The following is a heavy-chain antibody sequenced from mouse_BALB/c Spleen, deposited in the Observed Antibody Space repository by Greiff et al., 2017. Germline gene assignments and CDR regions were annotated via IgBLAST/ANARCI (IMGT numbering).Heavy chain of an antibody. CDR3: ARRGITTRGYFDY. CDR1: GFTFSSYG. V-gene: IGHV5-6*01. CDR2: ISSGGSYT. Sequence: EVQRVESGGDLVKPGGSLKLSCAASGFTFSSYGMSWVRQTPDKRLEWVATISSGGSYTYYPDSVKGRFTISRDNAKNTLYLQMSSLKSEDTAMYYCARRGITTRGYFDYWGQGTTLTVSS. J-gene: IGHJ2*01. D-gene: IGHD2-4*01.